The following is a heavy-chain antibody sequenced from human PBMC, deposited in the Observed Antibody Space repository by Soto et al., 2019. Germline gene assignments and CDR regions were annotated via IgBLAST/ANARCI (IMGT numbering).Heavy chain of an antibody. V-gene: IGHV1-69*01. CDR1: GGTFSSYA. CDR2: ITPLFGKA. J-gene: IGHJ3*02. Sequence: QVQLVQSGAEGKKPGPSVKVSCRAPGGTFSSYAITWVRQAPGQGLEWMGGITPLFGKANYAQKFQGRGTITADESTSTAYMELSSLRSEDTAVYYWARDLRRAFDIWGQGTMVTVSS. D-gene: IGHD5-12*01. CDR3: ARDLRRAFDI.